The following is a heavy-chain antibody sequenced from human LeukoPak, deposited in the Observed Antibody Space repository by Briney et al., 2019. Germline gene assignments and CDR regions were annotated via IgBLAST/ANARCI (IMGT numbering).Heavy chain of an antibody. CDR2: INTNTGNP. Sequence: GASVKVSCKASGYTFTSYAMNWVRQAPGQGLEWMGWINTNTGNPTYAQGFTGRFVFSLDTSVSTAYLQISSLKAEDTAVYYCARVSSYGRAVAEAFDIWGQGTMVTVSS. V-gene: IGHV7-4-1*02. D-gene: IGHD6-19*01. CDR3: ARVSSYGRAVAEAFDI. CDR1: GYTFTSYA. J-gene: IGHJ3*02.